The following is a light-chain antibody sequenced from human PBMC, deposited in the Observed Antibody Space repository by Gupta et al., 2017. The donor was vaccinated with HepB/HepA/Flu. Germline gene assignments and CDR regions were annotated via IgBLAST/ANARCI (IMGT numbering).Light chain of an antibody. CDR2: DVR. J-gene: IGLJ2*01. CDR3: TSLRSGSTLVI. CDR1: SCAVGGDNP. V-gene: IGLV2-14*03. Sequence: GLPQPASVCGSPGLSITISCTGTSCAVGGDNPVSWYQQYPGRAPKLLIYDVRNPPSGVSNRFSGSRTGNSASLTISGLQAEDEAVYYCTSLRSGSTLVIFGGGTELTVL.